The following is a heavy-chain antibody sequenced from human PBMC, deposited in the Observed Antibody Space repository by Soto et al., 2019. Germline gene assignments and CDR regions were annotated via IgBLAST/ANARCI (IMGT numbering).Heavy chain of an antibody. J-gene: IGHJ5*02. CDR2: TYYRSKLYN. CDR1: GDSVSSNSAA. Sequence: PSQILSLTCAISGDSVSSNSAAWNWIRQSPSRGLEWLGRTYYRSKLYNDYAVSVRSRITINPDTSKNQFSLQLNSVTPEDTAVYYCARGWLVRRNGAWFDHWGQGTLVTVSS. CDR3: ARGWLVRRNGAWFDH. D-gene: IGHD6-19*01. V-gene: IGHV6-1*01.